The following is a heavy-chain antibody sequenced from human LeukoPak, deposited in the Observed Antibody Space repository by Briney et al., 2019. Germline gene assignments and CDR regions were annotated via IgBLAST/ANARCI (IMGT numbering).Heavy chain of an antibody. CDR3: TRDVSQSSSWYGEFDY. CDR2: INSDGSST. J-gene: IGHJ4*02. Sequence: PGGSLRLSSAASGFSFSNHWMHWVRQVPGKGLVWVSRINSDGSSTTYADSVKGRFTISRDNAKNTLYLQMNSLRDEDTAVYYCTRDVSQSSSWYGEFDYWGQGTQVTVSS. D-gene: IGHD6-13*01. V-gene: IGHV3-74*03. CDR1: GFSFSNHW.